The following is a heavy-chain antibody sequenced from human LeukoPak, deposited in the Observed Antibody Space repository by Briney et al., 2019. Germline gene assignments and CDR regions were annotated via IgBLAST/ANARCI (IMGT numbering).Heavy chain of an antibody. CDR1: GDSVSSNSAA. J-gene: IGHJ3*02. Sequence: SQTLSLTCALSGDSVSSNSAAWDWIRQSPSRGLEWLGRTSYRSKWYNDYAVSVKSRITINPDTSKNQFSLQLNSVTPEDTAVYYCARGGQGDGYSADDAFDIWGQGTVVTVSS. V-gene: IGHV6-1*01. CDR2: TSYRSKWYN. D-gene: IGHD5-24*01. CDR3: ARGGQGDGYSADDAFDI.